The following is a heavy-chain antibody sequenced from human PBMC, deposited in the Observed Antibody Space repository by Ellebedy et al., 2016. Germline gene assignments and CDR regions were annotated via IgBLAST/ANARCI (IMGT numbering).Heavy chain of an antibody. Sequence: ASVKVSXXASGYTFTSYALHWVRQAPGQRLEWMGWINAGNGNTEYSQKFQGRVTITRDTSASTAYMDLSSLRSDDTAMYYCAKTSGWGYGENWGQGTLVTVSS. J-gene: IGHJ4*02. V-gene: IGHV1-3*01. CDR1: GYTFTSYA. CDR3: AKTSGWGYGEN. D-gene: IGHD3-10*01. CDR2: INAGNGNT.